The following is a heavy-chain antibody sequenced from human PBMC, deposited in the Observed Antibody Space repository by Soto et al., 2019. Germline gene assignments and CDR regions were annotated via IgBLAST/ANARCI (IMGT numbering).Heavy chain of an antibody. J-gene: IGHJ4*02. CDR2: IYTSGST. CDR1: GGSISSYY. CDR3: AVGTAMGRSGGGDY. V-gene: IGHV4-4*07. D-gene: IGHD5-18*01. Sequence: QVQLQESSPGLVKPSETLSLTCTVSGGSISSYYWSWIRQPAGKGLEWIGRIYTSGSTNYNPSLKSRVTMSVDTSKNQFSLKLSSVTAADTAVYYCAVGTAMGRSGGGDYWGQGTLVTVSS.